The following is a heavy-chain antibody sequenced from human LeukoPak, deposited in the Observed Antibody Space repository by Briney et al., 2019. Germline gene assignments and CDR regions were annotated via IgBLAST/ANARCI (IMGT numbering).Heavy chain of an antibody. D-gene: IGHD3-10*01. CDR1: GGSISSGDYY. V-gene: IGHV4-30-4*01. CDR2: IYYSGST. J-gene: IGHJ5*02. Sequence: SETLSLTCTVSGGSISSGDYYWSWIRQSPGKGLEWIGYIYYSGSTYYNPSLKSRVTISVDTSKNQFSLKLSSVTAADTAVYYCARVYGSGSYLFDPWGQGTLVTVSS. CDR3: ARVYGSGSYLFDP.